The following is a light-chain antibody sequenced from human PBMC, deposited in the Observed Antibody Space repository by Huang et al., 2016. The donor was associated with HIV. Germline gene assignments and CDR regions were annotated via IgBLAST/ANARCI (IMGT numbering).Light chain of an antibody. CDR1: PSVSGN. J-gene: IGKJ3*01. Sequence: EIVMTQSPATLSVSPGERATLSCRASPSVSGNLAWYQQKPGQAPRLLISGAPTRATGIPARFSGSGSGTEFTLTISSLQSADFAVYYCQQYNNWPPEETFGPGTKVDMK. V-gene: IGKV3-15*01. CDR3: QQYNNWPPEET. CDR2: GAP.